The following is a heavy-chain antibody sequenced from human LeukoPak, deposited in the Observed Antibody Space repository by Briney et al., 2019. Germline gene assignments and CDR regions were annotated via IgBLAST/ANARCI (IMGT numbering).Heavy chain of an antibody. V-gene: IGHV5-51*01. Sequence: GESLKISCKGSGYSFPSYWIGWVRQMPGKGLEWMGIIYPGDSDTRYSPSFQGQVTISADKSISTAYLQWSSLKASDTAMYYCATSRAHLRYFDWLYQPLDYWGQGTLVTVSS. D-gene: IGHD3-9*01. J-gene: IGHJ4*02. CDR1: GYSFPSYW. CDR2: IYPGDSDT. CDR3: ATSRAHLRYFDWLYQPLDY.